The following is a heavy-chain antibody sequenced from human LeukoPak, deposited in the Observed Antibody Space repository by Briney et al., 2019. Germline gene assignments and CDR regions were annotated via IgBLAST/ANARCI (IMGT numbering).Heavy chain of an antibody. J-gene: IGHJ4*02. Sequence: GGSLRLSCTASGFTFSTYAMSWVRQAPGKGLEWVSAISDSGRDVSYADSVKGRFTISRDNSENTFFLEMNSLRAEDTAVYYCAKDGRSSGWPEVWGQGTLVTVSS. V-gene: IGHV3-23*01. CDR2: ISDSGRDV. D-gene: IGHD6-19*01. CDR3: AKDGRSSGWPEV. CDR1: GFTFSTYA.